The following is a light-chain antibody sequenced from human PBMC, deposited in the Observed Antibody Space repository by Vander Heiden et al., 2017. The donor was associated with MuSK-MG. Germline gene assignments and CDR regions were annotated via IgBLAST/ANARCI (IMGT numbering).Light chain of an antibody. CDR3: QQYSDYSNT. CDR2: DAS. J-gene: IGKJ2*01. CDR1: QSISSC. V-gene: IGKV1-5*01. Sequence: DIQMTQSPSTLSASIGDRVTITCRASQSISSCLAWHQQKPGKAPKLLIYDASSLESGVPSRFSGSGSGTEFTLSISSLQPDDFATYYCQQYSDYSNTFGQGTKLEIK.